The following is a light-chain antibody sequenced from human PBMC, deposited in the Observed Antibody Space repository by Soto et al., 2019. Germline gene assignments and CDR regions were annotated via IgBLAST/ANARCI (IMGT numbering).Light chain of an antibody. CDR3: QQYNNWPQT. CDR1: QSVSSN. Sequence: ERVITQSPSTLSVYPRERATLSCRASQSVSSNLAWYQQKPGQAPRLLIYGASTRATGIPARFSGSGSGTEFTLTISSLQSEDFAVYYCQQYNNWPQTFGQGTKVDIK. V-gene: IGKV3-15*01. J-gene: IGKJ1*01. CDR2: GAS.